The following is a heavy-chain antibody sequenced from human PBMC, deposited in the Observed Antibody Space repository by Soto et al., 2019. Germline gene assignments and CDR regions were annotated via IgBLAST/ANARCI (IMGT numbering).Heavy chain of an antibody. D-gene: IGHD3-3*01. CDR1: GGSISSYY. V-gene: IGHV4-59*12. CDR2: IYYSGST. J-gene: IGHJ4*02. Sequence: PSETLSLTCTVSGGSISSYYWSWIRQPPGKGLEWIGYIYYSGSTNYNPSLKSRVTISVDTSKNQFSLKLSSVTAADTAVYYCARASAYYDFWSGYLIDYWGQGALVTVSS. CDR3: ARASAYYDFWSGYLIDY.